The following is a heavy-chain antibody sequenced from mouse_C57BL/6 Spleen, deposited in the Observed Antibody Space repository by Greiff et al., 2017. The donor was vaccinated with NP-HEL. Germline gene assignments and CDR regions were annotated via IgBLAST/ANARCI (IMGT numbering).Heavy chain of an antibody. CDR1: GFTFSSYT. V-gene: IGHV5-9*01. J-gene: IGHJ4*01. CDR2: ISGGGGNT. Sequence: DVMLVESGGGLVKPGGSLKLSCAASGFTFSSYTMSWVRQTPEKRLEWVATISGGGGNTYYPDSVKGRFTISRDNAKNTLYLQMSSLRSEDTALYYCARYYGNYDYAMDYWGQGTSVTVSS. D-gene: IGHD2-1*01. CDR3: ARYYGNYDYAMDY.